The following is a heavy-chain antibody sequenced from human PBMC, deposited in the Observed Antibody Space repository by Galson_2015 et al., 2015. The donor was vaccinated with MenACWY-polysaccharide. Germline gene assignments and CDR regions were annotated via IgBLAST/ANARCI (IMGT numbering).Heavy chain of an antibody. CDR1: GFTFNSFA. Sequence: SLRLSCAASGFTFNSFAMHWVRQAPGKGLEWVALISYDASNKFYADSLKGRFTISRDNSRNTLYLQMDSLRAEDTALYYCARPHYDSGGGGLDLWGQGTPVTVSS. J-gene: IGHJ5*02. V-gene: IGHV3-30-3*01. CDR2: ISYDASNK. CDR3: ARPHYDSGGGGLDL. D-gene: IGHD3-22*01.